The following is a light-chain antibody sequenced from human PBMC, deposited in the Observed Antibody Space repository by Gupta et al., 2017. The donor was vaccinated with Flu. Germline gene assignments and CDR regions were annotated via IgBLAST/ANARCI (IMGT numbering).Light chain of an antibody. CDR3: MQGNKCPYT. J-gene: IGKJ2*01. CDR2: TIS. CDR1: SVGQSDGHNY. V-gene: IGKV2-30*02. Sequence: SVGQSDGHNYLNWYQQTPRHSPRLIIDTISSRACGVPNICSGRCAGTDFTMKSSRVEDEYVGVYYCMQGNKCPYTFGQGTKLEIK.